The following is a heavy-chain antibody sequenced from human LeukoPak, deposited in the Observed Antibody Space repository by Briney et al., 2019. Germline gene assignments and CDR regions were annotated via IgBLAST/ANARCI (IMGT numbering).Heavy chain of an antibody. CDR3: ARGTITMIDY. CDR2: INPNSGGT. CDR1: GHTFTGYY. V-gene: IGHV1-2*06. D-gene: IGHD3-22*01. Sequence: GASEKVSCKASGHTFTGYYMHWVRQAPGQGLEWMGRINPNSGGTNYAQKFQGRVTMTRDTSISTAYMELSRLRSDDTAVYYCARGTITMIDYWGQGTLVTVSS. J-gene: IGHJ4*02.